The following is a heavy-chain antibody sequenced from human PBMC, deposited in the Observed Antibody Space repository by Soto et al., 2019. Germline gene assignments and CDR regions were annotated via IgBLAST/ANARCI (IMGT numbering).Heavy chain of an antibody. CDR2: IYYSGST. CDR3: ARELYYYGSGSYYTHWFDP. Sequence: PSETLSLTCTVSGGSISSYYWSWIRQPPGKGLEWIGYIYYSGSTNYNPSLKSRVTISVDTSKNQFSLKLSSVTAADTAVYYCARELYYYGSGSYYTHWFDPWGQGTLVTVYS. CDR1: GGSISSYY. J-gene: IGHJ5*02. D-gene: IGHD3-10*01. V-gene: IGHV4-59*01.